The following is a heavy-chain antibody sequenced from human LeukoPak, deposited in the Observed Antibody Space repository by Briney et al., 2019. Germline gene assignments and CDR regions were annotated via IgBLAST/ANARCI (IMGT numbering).Heavy chain of an antibody. CDR3: ARAAREGYIYI. V-gene: IGHV3-48*04. CDR2: ISSSSSTI. D-gene: IGHD6-13*01. J-gene: IGHJ4*02. CDR1: GFTFSSYS. Sequence: PGGSLRLSCAASGFTFSSYSMNWVRQAPGKGLEWVSYISSSSSTIYYADSVKGRFTISRDNAKNSLYLQMNSLRAEDTAVYYCARAAREGYIYIWGQGTLVTVSS.